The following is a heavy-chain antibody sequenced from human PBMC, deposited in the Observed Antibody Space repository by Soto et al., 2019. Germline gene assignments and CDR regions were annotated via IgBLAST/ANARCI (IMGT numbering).Heavy chain of an antibody. J-gene: IGHJ5*02. CDR2: ISYSGST. D-gene: IGHD2-15*01. CDR1: GGPISSGGYY. Sequence: QVQLQESGPGLVKPSQTLSLTCTVSGGPISSGGYYWNWIRQHPGKGLQWIGYISYSGSTYYNPSLKSRVYISADTSKNQFSLKLSSVTAADTAVYYCARDRSGGVNWFDPWGQGTLVTVSS. V-gene: IGHV4-31*03. CDR3: ARDRSGGVNWFDP.